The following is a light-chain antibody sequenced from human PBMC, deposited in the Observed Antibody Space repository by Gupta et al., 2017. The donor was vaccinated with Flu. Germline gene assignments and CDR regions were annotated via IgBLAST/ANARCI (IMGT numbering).Light chain of an antibody. CDR1: QEIGTY. CDR2: AAS. J-gene: IGKJ4*01. V-gene: IGKV1-27*01. CDR3: QKYKREATT. Sequence: PSSLSASVGDRVPISCRASQEIGTYLAWYQQRAGKRPKLLIYAASSVQSGVPSSFSGSGFGTAFTLTVSNMKPEDVATYYCQKYKREATTLGGGTKVEIK.